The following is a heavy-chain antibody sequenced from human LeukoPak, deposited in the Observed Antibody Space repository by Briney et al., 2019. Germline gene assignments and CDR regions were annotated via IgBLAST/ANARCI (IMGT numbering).Heavy chain of an antibody. J-gene: IGHJ4*02. CDR3: ARDLLGGDPGYFDY. V-gene: IGHV4-31*03. CDR1: GGSISSGGYY. CDR2: IYYSGST. D-gene: IGHD4-17*01. Sequence: SETLSLTCTVSGGSISSGGYYWSWIRQHPGKGLQRIGYIYYSGSTYYNPSLKSRVTISVDTSKNQFSLKLRSVTAADTAVYYCARDLLGGDPGYFDYWGQGTLVTVSS.